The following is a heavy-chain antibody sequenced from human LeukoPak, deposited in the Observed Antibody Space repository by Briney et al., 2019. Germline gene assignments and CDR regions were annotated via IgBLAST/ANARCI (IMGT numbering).Heavy chain of an antibody. CDR2: IFHTGST. D-gene: IGHD6-13*01. J-gene: IGHJ4*02. CDR3: TRDLGSHPGF. V-gene: IGHV4-4*02. CDR1: GDPINNEW. Sequence: PSETLSLTCVVFGDPINNEWWSWVRQPPGKGLEWIGEIFHTGSTNYNPSLKSRVSMSVAKSTNRFSLTLTSVTAADTAVYYCTRDLGSHPGFWGQGTLVTVSS.